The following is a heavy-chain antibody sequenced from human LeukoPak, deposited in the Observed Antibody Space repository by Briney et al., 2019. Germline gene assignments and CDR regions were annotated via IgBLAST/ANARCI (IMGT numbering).Heavy chain of an antibody. CDR3: ARGNEVVPAAHLFDAFDI. Sequence: ASVKLSCKSSVYTFTVYYIRWVRQAPGQGLGWGGWSNPKSGGTNYEQKLRARVTMTRDTSISTAYMALSRLTSDDTAVYYCARGNEVVPAAHLFDAFDIWGQGTMVTVSS. CDR2: SNPKSGGT. V-gene: IGHV1-2*02. D-gene: IGHD2-2*01. J-gene: IGHJ3*02. CDR1: VYTFTVYY.